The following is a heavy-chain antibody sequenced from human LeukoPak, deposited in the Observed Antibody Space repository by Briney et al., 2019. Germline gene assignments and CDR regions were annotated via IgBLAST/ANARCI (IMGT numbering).Heavy chain of an antibody. Sequence: ASVKVSCKTSGYTFTNYGITWVRQAPGQGPEWMGWISANTGNTKYVQKFQGRVSMTTDKSTSTAFMELRSLTSDATAVYYCARASSGYDYRYYYGMDVWGQGTTVTVSS. D-gene: IGHD5-12*01. J-gene: IGHJ6*02. CDR2: ISANTGNT. V-gene: IGHV1-18*01. CDR3: ARASSGYDYRYYYGMDV. CDR1: GYTFTNYG.